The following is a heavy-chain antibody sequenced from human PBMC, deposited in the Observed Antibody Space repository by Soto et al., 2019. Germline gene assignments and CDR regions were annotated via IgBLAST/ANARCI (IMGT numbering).Heavy chain of an antibody. V-gene: IGHV1-69*13. D-gene: IGHD6-13*01. J-gene: IGHJ6*02. CDR1: GGTFSSYA. CDR2: IIPIFGTA. CDR3: ARGGWQQLVYYYGMDV. Sequence: ASVKVSCKASGGTFSSYAISWVRQAPGQGLEWMGGIIPIFGTANYAQKFQGRVTITADESTSTAYMELSSLRSEDTAVYYCARGGWQQLVYYYGMDVWGQGTTVTVSS.